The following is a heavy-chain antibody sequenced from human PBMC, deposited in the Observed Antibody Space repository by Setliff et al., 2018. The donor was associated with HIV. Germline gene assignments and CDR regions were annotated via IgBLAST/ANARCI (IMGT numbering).Heavy chain of an antibody. Sequence: PSETLSLTCTVSAYSIASSYDWGWIRQSPGKGLEWLANIYHTGRPFYNPSLQSRVTISVDTSKNQFSLKLTSVTAADTAVYYCSTADYIYDRNFFDYWGQGPLVTVSS. CDR3: STADYIYDRNFFDY. CDR2: IYHTGRP. D-gene: IGHD3-22*01. CDR1: AYSIASSYD. V-gene: IGHV4-38-2*02. J-gene: IGHJ4*02.